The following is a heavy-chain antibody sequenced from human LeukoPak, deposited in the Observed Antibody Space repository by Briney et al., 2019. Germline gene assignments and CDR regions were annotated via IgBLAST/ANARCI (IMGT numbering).Heavy chain of an antibody. Sequence: PSETLSLTCAVSGGSISSGGYSWSWIRQPPGKGLEWIGYIYHSGSTTYNPSLNSRVTISVGTSNNQFSLKLSSVTAADTAVYYCARGGWSLDYWGQGTMVTVSS. V-gene: IGHV4-30-2*01. CDR1: GGSISSGGYS. CDR2: IYHSGST. CDR3: ARGGWSLDY. D-gene: IGHD2-15*01. J-gene: IGHJ4*02.